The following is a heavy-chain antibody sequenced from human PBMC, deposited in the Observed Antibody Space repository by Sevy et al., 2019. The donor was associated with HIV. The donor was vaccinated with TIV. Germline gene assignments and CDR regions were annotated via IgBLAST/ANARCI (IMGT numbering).Heavy chain of an antibody. CDR1: GLTLSSCG. CDR2: ISYDGSNK. Sequence: GGSLRLSCAVSGLTLSSCGMHWVRQAPGKGLEWVAVISYDGSNKYYAESVKGRLTISRDNSKNTLYLQMNSLRAEDTAVYYCAKDFTGFYGMDVWGQGTTVTVSS. V-gene: IGHV3-30*18. CDR3: AKDFTGFYGMDV. D-gene: IGHD3-9*01. J-gene: IGHJ6*02.